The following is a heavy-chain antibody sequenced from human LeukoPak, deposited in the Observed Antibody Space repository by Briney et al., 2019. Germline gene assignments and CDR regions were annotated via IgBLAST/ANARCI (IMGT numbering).Heavy chain of an antibody. CDR1: GFTFSNYA. CDR2: IKQDGTQK. J-gene: IGHJ5*02. CDR3: AKVIAARPA. Sequence: GGSLRLSCAASGFTFSNYAMSWVRQAPGKGLQWVANIKQDGTQKYYADSVKGRFPISRDNAKNSLYLQMDSLRAEDTAVYDCAKVIAARPAWGQGTLVTVSS. V-gene: IGHV3-7*05. D-gene: IGHD6-6*01.